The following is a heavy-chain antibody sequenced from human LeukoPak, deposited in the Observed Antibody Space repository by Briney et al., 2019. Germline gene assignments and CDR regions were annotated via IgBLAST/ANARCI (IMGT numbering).Heavy chain of an antibody. D-gene: IGHD2-21*01. Sequence: GGSLRLSCAASGFTFSSYWMHWVRQAPGKGLVWVSRINSDGSSTSYADSVKGRFTISRDNAKNTLYLQMNSLRAEDTAVYYCARAPVDPHIVVGSGDYWGQGTLVTVSS. CDR1: GFTFSSYW. CDR3: ARAPVDPHIVVGSGDY. J-gene: IGHJ4*02. CDR2: INSDGSST. V-gene: IGHV3-74*01.